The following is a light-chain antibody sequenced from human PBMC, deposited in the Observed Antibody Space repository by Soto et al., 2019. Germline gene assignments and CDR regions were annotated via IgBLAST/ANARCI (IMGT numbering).Light chain of an antibody. CDR2: GAS. V-gene: IGKV3-11*01. CDR1: QSVSTF. CDR3: QQRSNRPLT. Sequence: EIVLTQSPATLSLSPGDRATLSCRASQSVSTFLAGYQQTPGQAPRLLIYGASNRATGIPARFSGSGSETAFTLTISSLEPGDSAVYYCQQRSNRPLTFGGGTKVEI. J-gene: IGKJ4*01.